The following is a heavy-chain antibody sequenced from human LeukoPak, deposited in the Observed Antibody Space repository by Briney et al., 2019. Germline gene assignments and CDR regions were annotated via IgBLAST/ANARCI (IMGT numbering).Heavy chain of an antibody. Sequence: GGSLRLSCAASGFTFSSYAVHWVRQAPGKGLVWVSRINTDGSSTSYADSVKGRFTISRDNAKNTLYLQMNSLRAEDTAVYYCVRGYLITGYYYYMDVWGKGTTVTVSS. CDR3: VRGYLITGYYYYMDV. CDR1: GFTFSSYA. CDR2: INTDGSST. D-gene: IGHD5-24*01. V-gene: IGHV3-74*01. J-gene: IGHJ6*03.